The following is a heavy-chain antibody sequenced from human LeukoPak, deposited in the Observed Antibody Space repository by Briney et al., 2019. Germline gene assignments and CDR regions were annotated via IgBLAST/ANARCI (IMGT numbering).Heavy chain of an antibody. J-gene: IGHJ4*02. CDR1: GFTFSNYA. V-gene: IGHV3-23*01. D-gene: IGHD6-13*01. CDR2: ISGSGYST. CDR3: AKDGVATVGYYFDS. Sequence: GGSLRLSCAASGFTFSNYAMNWVRQAPGKGLEWVSGISGSGYSTYYADSVEGRFTVSRDISKTMMYLQMNSLRAEDTAVYFCAKDGVATVGYYFDSWGQGTLVTVSS.